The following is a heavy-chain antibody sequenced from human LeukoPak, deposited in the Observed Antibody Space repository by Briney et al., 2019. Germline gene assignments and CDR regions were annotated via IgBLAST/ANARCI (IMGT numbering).Heavy chain of an antibody. CDR3: TTAGYCSGGSCYALGNYYYYYYMDV. CDR2: IKSKTDGGTT. D-gene: IGHD2-15*01. CDR1: GFTFGNAW. J-gene: IGHJ6*03. V-gene: IGHV3-15*01. Sequence: GGSLRLSCAASGFTFGNAWMSWVRQAPGKGLEWVGRIKSKTDGGTTDYAAPVKGRFTISRDDSKNTLYLQMNSLKTEDTAVYYCTTAGYCSGGSCYALGNYYYYYYMDVWGKGTTVTVSS.